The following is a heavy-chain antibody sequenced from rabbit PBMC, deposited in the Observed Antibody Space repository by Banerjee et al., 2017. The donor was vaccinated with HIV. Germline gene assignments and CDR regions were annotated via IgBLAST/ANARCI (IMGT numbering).Heavy chain of an antibody. V-gene: IGHV1S40*01. Sequence: QSLEESGGDLVKPGASLTLTCTGSGFSFSSSYYMCWVRQAPGKGLEWIACINTGSGSTYYARWAKGRFTISKTSSTTVTLQMTSLTAADTATYFCARRGSTYDDYGDRNLWGPGTLVTVS. D-gene: IGHD2-1*01. CDR1: GFSFSSSYY. CDR3: ARRGSTYDDYGDRNL. J-gene: IGHJ4*01. CDR2: INTGSGST.